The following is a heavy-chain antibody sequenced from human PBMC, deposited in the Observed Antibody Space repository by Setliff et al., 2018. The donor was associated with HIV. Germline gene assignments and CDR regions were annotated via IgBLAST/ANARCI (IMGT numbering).Heavy chain of an antibody. V-gene: IGHV3-23*01. CDR1: GFTFSSYA. Sequence: GGSLRLSCAASGFTFSSYAMSWVRQAPGKGLEWVSGISGSGGSTYYADSVKGRFTISRDNSKNTLYLQVNSLRAEDTAVYYCAKADRGYGRNWFDPWGQGTLVTVSS. D-gene: IGHD4-17*01. CDR3: AKADRGYGRNWFDP. CDR2: ISGSGGST. J-gene: IGHJ5*02.